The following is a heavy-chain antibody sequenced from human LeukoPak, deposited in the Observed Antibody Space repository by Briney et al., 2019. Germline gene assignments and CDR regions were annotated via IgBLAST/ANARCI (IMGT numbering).Heavy chain of an antibody. CDR2: INPNSGGT. D-gene: IGHD5-18*01. CDR3: AKFVDTAMVTGFDY. Sequence: ASVKVSCKASGYTFTGYYIHWVRQAPGQGLEWMGWINPNSGGTDYAQKFQGRVTMTRDTSISTAYVDLSRLRSDDTAVYYCAKFVDTAMVTGFDYWGQGTLVTVSS. J-gene: IGHJ4*02. V-gene: IGHV1-2*02. CDR1: GYTFTGYY.